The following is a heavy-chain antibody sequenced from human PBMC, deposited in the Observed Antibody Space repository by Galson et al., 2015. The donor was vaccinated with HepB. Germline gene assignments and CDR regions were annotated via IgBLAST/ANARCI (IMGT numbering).Heavy chain of an antibody. CDR1: GFTFEDYG. Sequence: SLRLSCAASGFTFEDYGMHWVRQVPGKGLEWVSGISWSSGNIVYADSVRGRFTISRDNAKNSLYLQMNDLRPEDTASYYCAKDSSPQLLRNWLDPWGQGTLVTVSS. J-gene: IGHJ5*02. D-gene: IGHD5-12*01. CDR2: ISWSSGNI. V-gene: IGHV3-9*01. CDR3: AKDSSPQLLRNWLDP.